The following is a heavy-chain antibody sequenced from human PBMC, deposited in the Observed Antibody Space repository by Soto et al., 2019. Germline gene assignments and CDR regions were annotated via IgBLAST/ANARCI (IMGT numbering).Heavy chain of an antibody. CDR2: IIPILETA. V-gene: IGHV1-69*08. CDR1: GGTFGRYT. Sequence: QVQLVQSGAEVKKPGSSVKVSCKASGGTFGRYTLSWVRQAPGQGLELMGWIIPILETANYARRVQGKLSMTAYTSTGTAYMHPSRLKSDDPGVYYCARGGKIGGDMDVWGKGTRVTFSS. D-gene: IGHD1-26*01. J-gene: IGHJ6*03. CDR3: ARGGKIGGDMDV.